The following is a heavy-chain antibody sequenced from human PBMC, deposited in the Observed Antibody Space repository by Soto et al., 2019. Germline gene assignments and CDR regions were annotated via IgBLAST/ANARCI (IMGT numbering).Heavy chain of an antibody. V-gene: IGHV4-31*03. J-gene: IGHJ6*02. Sequence: QVQLQESGPGLVKPSQTLSLTCTVSGGSISSGGYYWSWIRQHPGKGLEWIGYIYYSGSTYYNPSLQSRVTISVDTSKNQFSLKLSSVTAADTAVYYCARGKKVGYGDYGYYYGMDVWGQGTTVTVSS. CDR2: IYYSGST. CDR3: ARGKKVGYGDYGYYYGMDV. CDR1: GGSISSGGYY. D-gene: IGHD4-17*01.